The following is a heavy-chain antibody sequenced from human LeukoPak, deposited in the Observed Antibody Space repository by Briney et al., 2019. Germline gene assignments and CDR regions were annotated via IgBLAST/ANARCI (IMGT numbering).Heavy chain of an antibody. CDR2: IISSGSTI. J-gene: IGHJ4*02. CDR3: AREGAPGYCSGGSCYPAPAALDY. Sequence: PGGSLRLSCAASGFTFSSYEMNWVRQAPGKGLEWVSYIISSGSTIYYADSVKGRFTISRDNAKNSLYLQMNSLRAEDTAVYYCAREGAPGYCSGGSCYPAPAALDYWGQGTLVTVSS. D-gene: IGHD2-15*01. V-gene: IGHV3-48*03. CDR1: GFTFSSYE.